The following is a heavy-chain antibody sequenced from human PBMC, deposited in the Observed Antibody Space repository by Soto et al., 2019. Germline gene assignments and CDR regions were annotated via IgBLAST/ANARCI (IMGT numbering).Heavy chain of an antibody. CDR3: ATLELPDY. CDR1: GFTFDDYA. V-gene: IGHV3-9*01. Sequence: EVQLVECGGGLVQPGRSLRLSCAASGFTFDDYAMHWVRQAPGKGLEWVSGISWNSGSIGYADSVKGRFTISRDNAKNSLYLQMNSLRAEDTALHYCATLELPDYWGQGTLVTVSS. J-gene: IGHJ4*02. CDR2: ISWNSGSI. D-gene: IGHD1-7*01.